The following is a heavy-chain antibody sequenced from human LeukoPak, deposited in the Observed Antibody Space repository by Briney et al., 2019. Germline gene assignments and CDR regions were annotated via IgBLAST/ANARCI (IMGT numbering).Heavy chain of an antibody. CDR1: GFTFSSYS. D-gene: IGHD3-22*01. CDR3: AKDRSPVITASFDY. J-gene: IGHJ4*02. CDR2: ISSSSSYI. V-gene: IGHV3-21*04. Sequence: PGGSLRLSCAASGFTFSSYSMNWVRQAPGKGLEWVSSISSSSSYIYYADSVKGRFTISRDNAKNSLYLQMNSLRAEDTALYYCAKDRSPVITASFDYWGQGTLVTVSS.